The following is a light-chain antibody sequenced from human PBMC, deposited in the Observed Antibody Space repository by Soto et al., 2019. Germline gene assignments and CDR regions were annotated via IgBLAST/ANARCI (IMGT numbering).Light chain of an antibody. CDR3: QQYGRSPPGFT. V-gene: IGKV3-20*01. Sequence: EIVLTQSPGTLSLSPGERVTLSCRASQAVNNNYLAWYQQIPGQAPRLLIYGASFRATGIPVRFSGSGSGTDFTLTISRLEPEDFAVYYCQQYGRSPPGFTFGPGTKVEMK. CDR2: GAS. J-gene: IGKJ3*01. CDR1: QAVNNNY.